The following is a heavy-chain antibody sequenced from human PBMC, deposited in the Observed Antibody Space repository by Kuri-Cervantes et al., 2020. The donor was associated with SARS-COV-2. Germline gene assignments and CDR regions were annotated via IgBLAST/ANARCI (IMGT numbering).Heavy chain of an antibody. CDR3: ARELNDFWSGRRKDY. V-gene: IGHV3-7*01. CDR1: GFTFSSYA. D-gene: IGHD3-3*01. CDR2: IKQDGSEK. J-gene: IGHJ4*02. Sequence: GGSLRLSCAASGFTFSSYAMSWVRQAPGKGLEWVAIIKQDGSEKSYVDSVKGRFTISRDNAKKSVFLQMNSLRAEDTAVYYCARELNDFWSGRRKDYWGQGTPVTVSS.